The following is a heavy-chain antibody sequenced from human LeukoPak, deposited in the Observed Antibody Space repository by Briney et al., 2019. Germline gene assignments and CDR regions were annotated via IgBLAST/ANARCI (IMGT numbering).Heavy chain of an antibody. CDR3: ARDESDEGWFDP. D-gene: IGHD2-21*02. CDR1: GFTFSSYG. V-gene: IGHV3-33*01. CDR2: IWYDGSNK. Sequence: PGGSLRLSRAASGFTFSSYGMHWVRQAPGKGLEWVAVIWYDGSNKYYADSVKGRFTISRDNSKNTLYLQMNSLRAEDTAVYYCARDESDEGWFDPWGQGTLVTVSS. J-gene: IGHJ5*02.